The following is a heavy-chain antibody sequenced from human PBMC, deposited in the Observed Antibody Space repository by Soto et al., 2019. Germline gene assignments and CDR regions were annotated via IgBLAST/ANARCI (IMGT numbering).Heavy chain of an antibody. J-gene: IGHJ4*02. Sequence: PSETQCLTYTVADGSIISGDDYWSWIHQPPGKGLEWIGYIYYSGSTYYNPSLKSRVTISVDTSKNQFSLKLSSVTAADTAVYYCARIPNYVWGSYRAYYFDYWGQGTLVPVSS. CDR3: ARIPNYVWGSYRAYYFDY. CDR2: IYYSGST. D-gene: IGHD3-16*02. CDR1: DGSIISGDDY. V-gene: IGHV4-30-4*01.